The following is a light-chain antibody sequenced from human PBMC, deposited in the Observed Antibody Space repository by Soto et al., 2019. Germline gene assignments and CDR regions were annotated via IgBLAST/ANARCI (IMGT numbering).Light chain of an antibody. CDR2: DVS. V-gene: IGKV3-11*01. CDR3: QRYNNWPLT. J-gene: IGKJ4*01. CDR1: QSVGSS. Sequence: EIVLTQSPATLSLSPGERASLSCRASQSVGSSLAWYQHKPGQAPRLLIYDVSNRATGIPARFSGSGSGTDFTLTISSLEPEDFAFYYCQRYNNWPLTFGGGTKVESK.